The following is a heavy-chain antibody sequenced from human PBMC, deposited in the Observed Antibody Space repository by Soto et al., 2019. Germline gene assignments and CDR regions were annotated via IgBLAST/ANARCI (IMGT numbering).Heavy chain of an antibody. CDR1: GYTFTSYY. CDR2: INPSGGST. CDR3: ARVGNAYYYDSSGGVYFDY. D-gene: IGHD3-22*01. Sequence: ASVKVSGKASGYTFTSYYMHWVRQAPGQGLEWMGIINPSGGSTSYAQKFQGRVTMTRDTSTSTVYMELSSLRSEDTAVYYCARVGNAYYYDSSGGVYFDYWGQGTLVTVSS. J-gene: IGHJ4*02. V-gene: IGHV1-46*01.